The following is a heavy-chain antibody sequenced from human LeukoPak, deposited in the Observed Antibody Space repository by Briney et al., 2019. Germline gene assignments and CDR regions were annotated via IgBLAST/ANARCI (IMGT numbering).Heavy chain of an antibody. V-gene: IGHV4-34*01. CDR2: INHSGST. D-gene: IGHD6-13*01. CDR3: ARAGQQLVRRWFDP. J-gene: IGHJ5*02. CDR1: GGSFSGYY. Sequence: SETLSLTCAVYGGSFSGYYWSWIRQPPGKGLEWIGEINHSGSTNYNPSLKGRVTISVDTSKNQFSLKLSSVTAADTAVYYCARAGQQLVRRWFDPWGQGTLVTVSS.